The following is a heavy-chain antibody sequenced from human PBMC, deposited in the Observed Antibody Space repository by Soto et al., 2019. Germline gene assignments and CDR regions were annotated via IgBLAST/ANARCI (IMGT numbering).Heavy chain of an antibody. CDR2: INPSGGSI. V-gene: IGHV1-46*01. D-gene: IGHD3-22*01. J-gene: IGHJ5*02. CDR1: GYTFTNYY. Sequence: QVQLVLSGAAVKKSGASVKVSCKASGYTFTNYYMHWVRQAPGQGLEWMGIINPSGGSITYAQKFQGRVTMTRDTSTSTVYMELRSLRSEATAVYYCARGIGVDNWFDPWGQGPLVTVSS. CDR3: ARGIGVDNWFDP.